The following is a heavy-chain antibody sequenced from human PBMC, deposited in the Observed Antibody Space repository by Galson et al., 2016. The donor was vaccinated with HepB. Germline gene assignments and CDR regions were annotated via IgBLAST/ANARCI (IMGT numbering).Heavy chain of an antibody. Sequence: SLRLSCAASGFTFRSYGMHWVRQAAGKGLEWVAIVSHDGSVKYYADSVKGRFTISRDNSKNTLNLQMNSLRVEDTAVYYCAKGKTRWLTLEYWGQGTLVTVSS. CDR3: AKGKTRWLTLEY. J-gene: IGHJ4*02. CDR1: GFTFRSYG. CDR2: VSHDGSVK. V-gene: IGHV3-30*18. D-gene: IGHD3-3*01.